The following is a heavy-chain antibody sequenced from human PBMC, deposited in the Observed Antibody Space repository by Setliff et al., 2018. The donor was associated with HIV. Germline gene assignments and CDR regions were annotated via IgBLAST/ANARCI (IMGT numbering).Heavy chain of an antibody. Sequence: SETLSLTCTVSGGSITSGDYHWSWIRQPPGKGLVWIGYIYYTGSTYYNPSLKSRPTISTDTSKNQFSLKLRSVTAADTAVYYCARDLGGPRNFDNWGQGTLVTVSS. J-gene: IGHJ4*02. CDR2: IYYTGST. V-gene: IGHV4-30-4*08. CDR1: GGSITSGDYH. D-gene: IGHD2-15*01. CDR3: ARDLGGPRNFDN.